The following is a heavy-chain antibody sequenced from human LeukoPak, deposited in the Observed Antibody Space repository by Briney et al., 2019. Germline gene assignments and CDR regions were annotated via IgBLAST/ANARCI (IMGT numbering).Heavy chain of an antibody. CDR3: ARGHDSLLWFGELLFDY. D-gene: IGHD3-10*01. CDR1: GGSFSGYY. J-gene: IGHJ4*01. V-gene: IGHV4-34*01. CDR2: INHSGST. Sequence: SETLSLTCAVYGGSFSGYYWSWIRQPPGKGLEWIGEINHSGSTNYNPSLKSRVTISVDTSKNQFSLKLSSVTAADTAVYYCARGHDSLLWFGELLFDYWGHGTLVTVSS.